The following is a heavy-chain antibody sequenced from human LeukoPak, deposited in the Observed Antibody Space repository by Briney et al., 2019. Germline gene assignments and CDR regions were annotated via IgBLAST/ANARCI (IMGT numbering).Heavy chain of an antibody. Sequence: GGSLRLSCAASGFTFSSNAMIWVRQAPGKGLEWVSVISGSGGTTYYADSVEGRLTISRDNSKNTLYLQMNSLRAEDTAVYYCAKAVGSGWRYYFDYWGQGTLVTVSS. CDR2: ISGSGGTT. J-gene: IGHJ4*02. CDR3: AKAVGSGWRYYFDY. CDR1: GFTFSSNA. D-gene: IGHD6-19*01. V-gene: IGHV3-23*01.